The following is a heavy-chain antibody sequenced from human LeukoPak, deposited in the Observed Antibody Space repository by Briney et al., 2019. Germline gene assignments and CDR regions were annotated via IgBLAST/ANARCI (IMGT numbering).Heavy chain of an antibody. D-gene: IGHD3-16*01. CDR1: GGSISSYY. Sequence: SEALSLTCTVSGGSISSYYWSWIRQPPGKGLEWIGYIYYSGSTNYNPSLKSRVTISVDTSKNQFSLKLSFVTAADTAVYYCARGGGGYAFDIWGQGTMVTVSS. CDR3: ARGGGGYAFDI. J-gene: IGHJ3*02. V-gene: IGHV4-59*01. CDR2: IYYSGST.